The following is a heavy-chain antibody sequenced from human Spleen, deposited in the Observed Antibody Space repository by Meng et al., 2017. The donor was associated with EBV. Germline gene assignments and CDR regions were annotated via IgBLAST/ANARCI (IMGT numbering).Heavy chain of an antibody. CDR2: SSPYNGNT. CDR1: AYTFSDYD. Sequence: QVQLLQSGTEVKKPGASVKVSCKASAYTFSDYDIIWVRQAPGRGLEWMGWSSPYNGNTKYAQKLQDRVTMTTDTSTSTAYMELRSLRSDDTAMYYCARRRLDDSSGYYVDYWGQGTLVTVSS. D-gene: IGHD3-22*01. V-gene: IGHV1-18*01. J-gene: IGHJ4*02. CDR3: ARRRLDDSSGYYVDY.